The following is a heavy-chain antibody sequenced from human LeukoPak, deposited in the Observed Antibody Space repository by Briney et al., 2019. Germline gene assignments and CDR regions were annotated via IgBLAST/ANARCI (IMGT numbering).Heavy chain of an antibody. V-gene: IGHV1-2*02. J-gene: IGHJ4*02. CDR1: GYSFTGFY. Sequence: ASVKVSCKASGYSFTGFYMHWVRQAPGQGLEWVGWINPNSGGTKFAQKFQGRVTMSRDTSISTAFMELSRPRSDDTAVYYCARGEGELRDFDYWGQGTLVTVSS. CDR3: ARGEGELRDFDY. D-gene: IGHD3-16*01. CDR2: INPNSGGT.